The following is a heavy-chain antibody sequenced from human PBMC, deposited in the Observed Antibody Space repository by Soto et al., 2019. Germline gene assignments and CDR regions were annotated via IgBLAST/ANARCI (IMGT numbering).Heavy chain of an antibody. Sequence: ASVKVSCKASGYTFTSYYMHWVRQAPGQGLEWMGIINPSGGSTSYAQKFQGRVTMTRDTSTSTVYMELSSLRSEDTAVYYRARDRYYYDSSGHSPAYWGQGTLVTVSS. CDR3: ARDRYYYDSSGHSPAY. CDR2: INPSGGST. V-gene: IGHV1-46*01. D-gene: IGHD3-22*01. CDR1: GYTFTSYY. J-gene: IGHJ4*02.